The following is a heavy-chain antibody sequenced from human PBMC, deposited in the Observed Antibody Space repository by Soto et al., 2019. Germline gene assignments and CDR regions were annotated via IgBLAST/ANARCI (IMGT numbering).Heavy chain of an antibody. D-gene: IGHD2-15*01. Sequence: PGESLKISCKGSGYSFTSYWISWVRQMPGKGLEWMGRIDPSDSYTNYNPSFQGHVTISADKSLSTAYLQWSSLKASDTAIYYCARGGQQVVHTWVDPWGQGTLVTVSS. CDR3: ARGGQQVVHTWVDP. CDR1: GYSFTSYW. J-gene: IGHJ5*02. V-gene: IGHV5-10-1*01. CDR2: IDPSDSYT.